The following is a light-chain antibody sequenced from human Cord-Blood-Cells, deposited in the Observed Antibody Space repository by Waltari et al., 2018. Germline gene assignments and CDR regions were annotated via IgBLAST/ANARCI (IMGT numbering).Light chain of an antibody. Sequence: IQMPQSPSTLSASVGDRVTITCRASQSISSWLAWYQQKPGKAPKLLIYKASSLESGVPSRFSGSGSGTEFTRTISSLQPDDFATYYCQQYNSYLITFGQGTRLEIK. V-gene: IGKV1-5*03. CDR2: KAS. CDR1: QSISSW. J-gene: IGKJ5*01. CDR3: QQYNSYLIT.